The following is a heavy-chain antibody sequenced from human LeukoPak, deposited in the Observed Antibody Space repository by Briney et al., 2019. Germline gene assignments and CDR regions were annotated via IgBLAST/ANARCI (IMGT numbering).Heavy chain of an antibody. D-gene: IGHD3-10*01. CDR1: GGSVSDYY. CDR2: IYYTGST. CDR3: AKDFLWSVEGFSFDH. J-gene: IGHJ4*02. Sequence: PSETLSLTCTISGGSVSDYYWSWIRQSPGKGLEWIGYIYYTGSTTYNPSLKSRVTISVDTSKNQFSLKLSSVTAADTAVYYCAKDFLWSVEGFSFDHWGQGTLVTVSS. V-gene: IGHV4-59*02.